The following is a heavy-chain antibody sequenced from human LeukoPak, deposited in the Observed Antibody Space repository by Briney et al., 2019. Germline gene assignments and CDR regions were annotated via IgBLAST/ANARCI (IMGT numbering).Heavy chain of an antibody. V-gene: IGHV4-4*07. D-gene: IGHD6-19*01. CDR3: ARAVPQWLVPSYAFDI. Sequence: PSETLSLTCTVSGGSISSYYWSWIRQPAGKGLEWIGRIYTSGSTNYNPSLKSRVTMPVDTSKNQFSLKLSSVTAADTAVYYCARAVPQWLVPSYAFDIWGQGTMVTVSS. J-gene: IGHJ3*02. CDR1: GGSISSYY. CDR2: IYTSGST.